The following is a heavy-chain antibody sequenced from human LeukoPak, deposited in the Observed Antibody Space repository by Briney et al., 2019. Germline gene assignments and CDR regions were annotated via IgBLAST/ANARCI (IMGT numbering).Heavy chain of an antibody. CDR2: ISSSGSTI. CDR3: AELGITMIGDV. CDR1: GFTFSSYE. Sequence: PGGSLRLSCAASGFTFSSYEMNWDRQATGKGLKWVSYISSSGSTIYYADSMKGRFTISRDNAKNSLYLQMNSLRAEDTAVYYCAELGITMIGDVWGKGTTVTVSS. J-gene: IGHJ6*04. D-gene: IGHD3-10*02. V-gene: IGHV3-48*03.